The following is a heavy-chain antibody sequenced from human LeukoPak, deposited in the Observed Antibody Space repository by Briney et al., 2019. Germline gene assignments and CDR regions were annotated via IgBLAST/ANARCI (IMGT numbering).Heavy chain of an antibody. CDR1: GFTFSSYE. Sequence: GGSLRLSCAASGFTFSSYEMNWVRQAPGKGLEWVSYISSSGTTVYYADSVKGRFTISRDNAKNSLYLQMNSLRAEDTAVYYCARVGVVVAATGNLWFDPWGQGTLVTVSS. D-gene: IGHD2-15*01. J-gene: IGHJ5*02. CDR3: ARVGVVVAATGNLWFDP. CDR2: ISSSGTTV. V-gene: IGHV3-48*03.